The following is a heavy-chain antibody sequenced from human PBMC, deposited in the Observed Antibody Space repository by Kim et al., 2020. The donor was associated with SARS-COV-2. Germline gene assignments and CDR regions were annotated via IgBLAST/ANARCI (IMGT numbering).Heavy chain of an antibody. D-gene: IGHD2-2*01. J-gene: IGHJ6*02. CDR2: IYPGDSDT. CDR1: GYSFTSYW. CDR3: ARHGGYCSSTSCYVSYYYYGMDV. Sequence: GESLKISCKGSGYSFTSYWIGWVRQMPGKGLEWMGIIYPGDSDTRYSPSFQGQVTISADKSISTAYLQWSSLKASDTAMYYCARHGGYCSSTSCYVSYYYYGMDVWGQGTTVTVSS. V-gene: IGHV5-51*01.